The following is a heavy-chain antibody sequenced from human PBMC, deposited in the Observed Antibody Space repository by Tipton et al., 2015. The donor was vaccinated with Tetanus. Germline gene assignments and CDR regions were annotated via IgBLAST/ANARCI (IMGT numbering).Heavy chain of an antibody. Sequence: GLVKPSQTLSLTCNVSGGLITTGGYSWGWIRQPPGQGLEWLGYIYQTDSTYYNPSGRSRLTLSLQRSKNQVSLKLSSVTAADAAVYYCVRGRGLGAYSFGFEYWGQGALVTVSS. CDR1: GGLITTGGYS. V-gene: IGHV4-30-2*01. CDR3: VRGRGLGAYSFGFEY. CDR2: IYQTDST. D-gene: IGHD5-12*01. J-gene: IGHJ4*02.